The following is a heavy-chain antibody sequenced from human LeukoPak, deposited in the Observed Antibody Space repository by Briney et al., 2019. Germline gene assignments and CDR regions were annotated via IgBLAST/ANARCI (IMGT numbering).Heavy chain of an antibody. V-gene: IGHV3-33*06. CDR3: AKPYGSLSRGGLDV. CDR1: GFTFSSSA. D-gene: IGHD1-26*01. J-gene: IGHJ6*02. CDR2: IWYDGSNK. Sequence: GGSLRLSCAASGFTFSSSAMSWVRQAPGKGLEWVAVIWYDGSNKYYADSVKGRFTISRDNSKNTLYLQMNSLRAEDTAVYYCAKPYGSLSRGGLDVWGQGTTVIVSS.